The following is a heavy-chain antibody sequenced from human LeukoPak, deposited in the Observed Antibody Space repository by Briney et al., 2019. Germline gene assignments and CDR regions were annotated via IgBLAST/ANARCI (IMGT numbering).Heavy chain of an antibody. D-gene: IGHD3-10*01. Sequence: GGSLRLSCAASGFTFSPFAMTWVRQAPGKGLEWVSTISGSGGTTYYADSVKGRFTISRGISKNTLFLQMNSLRAEDTALYYCARDYSDSGGYWSRPVGGMDVWGQGTTVTVSS. J-gene: IGHJ6*02. CDR1: GFTFSPFA. CDR2: ISGSGGTT. V-gene: IGHV3-23*01. CDR3: ARDYSDSGGYWSRPVGGMDV.